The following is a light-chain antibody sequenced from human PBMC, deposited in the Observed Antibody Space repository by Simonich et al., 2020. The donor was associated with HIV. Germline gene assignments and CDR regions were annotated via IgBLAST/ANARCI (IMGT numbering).Light chain of an antibody. CDR3: CSYAGSDTVL. V-gene: IGLV2-23*01. Sequence: QSALTQPASVAGALGQSITISCTGTSSGVGSYNLVSWYQQDPGKAPQLMIYEGSKRPSGVSNRFSGSKSGNTASLTISGLQAEDEADYYCCSYAGSDTVLFGGGTRLTVL. J-gene: IGLJ2*01. CDR1: SSGVGSYNL. CDR2: EGS.